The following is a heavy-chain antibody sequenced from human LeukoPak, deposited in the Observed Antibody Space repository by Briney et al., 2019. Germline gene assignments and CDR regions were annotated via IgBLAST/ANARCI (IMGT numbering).Heavy chain of an antibody. CDR2: ISWNSGSI. Sequence: PGGSLSLSCAASGFTFDDYAMHWVRQAPGKGLEWVSGISWNSGSIGYADSVKGRFTISRDNAKNSLYLQMNSLRAEDTALYYCAKGNYDSSVRYFDYWGQGTLVTVSS. D-gene: IGHD3-22*01. CDR3: AKGNYDSSVRYFDY. J-gene: IGHJ4*02. CDR1: GFTFDDYA. V-gene: IGHV3-9*01.